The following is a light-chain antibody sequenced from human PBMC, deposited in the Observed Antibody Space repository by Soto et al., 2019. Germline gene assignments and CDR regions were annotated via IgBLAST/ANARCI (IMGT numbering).Light chain of an antibody. CDR3: QQRSSWPQIT. Sequence: EIVLTQSPATLSLSPGERATLSCRASQSVGSYLAWYQQKPGQGPRLLIYDASNRATGIPARFSGSGSGTDFTLTISSLEPEDFAVYHCQQRSSWPQITFGQGTRLEMK. CDR1: QSVGSY. CDR2: DAS. V-gene: IGKV3-11*01. J-gene: IGKJ5*01.